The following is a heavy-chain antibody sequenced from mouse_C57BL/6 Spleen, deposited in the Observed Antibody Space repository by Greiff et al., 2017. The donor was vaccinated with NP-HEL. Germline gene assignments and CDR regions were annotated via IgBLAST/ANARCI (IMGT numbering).Heavy chain of an antibody. CDR2: IDPEDGET. Sequence: VQLQQSGAELVKPGASVKLSCTASGFNIKDYYMHWVKQRTEQGLEWIGRIDPEDGETKYAPNFQGKATITADTSSNTAYLQLSSLTSEDTAVYYCARSYYSNYDWLFAYWGQGTLVTVSA. J-gene: IGHJ3*01. CDR1: GFNIKDYY. D-gene: IGHD2-5*01. CDR3: ARSYYSNYDWLFAY. V-gene: IGHV14-2*01.